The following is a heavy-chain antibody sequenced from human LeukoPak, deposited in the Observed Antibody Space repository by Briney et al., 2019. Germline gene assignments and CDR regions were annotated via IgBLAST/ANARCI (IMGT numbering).Heavy chain of an antibody. CDR2: IRYDGSNK. CDR3: ARHRSGSSWFAP. CDR1: GFTFSSYW. D-gene: IGHD6-19*01. J-gene: IGHJ5*02. Sequence: GGSLRLSCAASGFTFSSYWMSWVRQAPGKGLEWVAFIRYDGSNKYYADSVKGRFTISRDNSKNTLYLQMNSLRAEDTAVYYCARHRSGSSWFAPWGQGTLVTVSS. V-gene: IGHV3-30*02.